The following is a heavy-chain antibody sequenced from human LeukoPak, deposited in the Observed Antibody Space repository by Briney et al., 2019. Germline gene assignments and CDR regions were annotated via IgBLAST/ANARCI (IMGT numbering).Heavy chain of an antibody. J-gene: IGHJ4*02. CDR2: ISYDGSNK. CDR1: GFTFSSYG. Sequence: PGGSLRLSCAASGFTFSSYGMHWVRQAPGKGLEWVAVISYDGSNKYYADSVKGRFTISRDNSKNTLYLQMNSLRAEDTAVYYCAQDSSLVVVTAGPFDYWGQGTLVTVSS. D-gene: IGHD2-21*02. CDR3: AQDSSLVVVTAGPFDY. V-gene: IGHV3-30*18.